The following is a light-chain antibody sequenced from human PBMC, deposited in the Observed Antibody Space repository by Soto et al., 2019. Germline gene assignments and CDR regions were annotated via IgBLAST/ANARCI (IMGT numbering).Light chain of an antibody. CDR3: QQYNTYSPT. CDR2: GAS. Sequence: EIVLTQSPDTLSLSPGERVTLSCRASESFRGSHLAWYQHKPGQAPRLLMFGASSRATGIPDRFSGSGSGTDFTLTISSLQPDDFVTYYCQQYNTYSPTFGQGTKVDIK. V-gene: IGKV3-20*01. CDR1: ESFRGSH. J-gene: IGKJ1*01.